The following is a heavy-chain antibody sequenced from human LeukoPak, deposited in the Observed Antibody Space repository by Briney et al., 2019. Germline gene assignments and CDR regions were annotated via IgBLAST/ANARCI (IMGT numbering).Heavy chain of an antibody. CDR1: GDSIFTNNVP. CDR3: ARGKYTSFDN. D-gene: IGHD6-6*01. CDR2: THYRSKWSF. Sequence: SQTVSLTCAISGDSIFTNNVPWNWIRQSPSRGLEWLGRTHYRSKWSFVYAVSVKSRTTINADTSKNQFSLQLSSVAPEDTAVYYCARGKYTSFDNWGQGTLVTVSS. J-gene: IGHJ4*02. V-gene: IGHV6-1*01.